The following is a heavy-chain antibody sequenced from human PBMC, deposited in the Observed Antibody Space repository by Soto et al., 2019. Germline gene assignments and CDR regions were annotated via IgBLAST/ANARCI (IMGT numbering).Heavy chain of an antibody. CDR1: GFSFISSV. Sequence: GGSLRLSCAASGFSFISSVMSWVRQAPGRGLEWVSGTSATGHSTYYADSVKGRFIISRDNSKNTLYLQMNSLRAEDTAVYYCAKGDFGRGDYTQPYFDYGGQGTPVTVPS. V-gene: IGHV3-23*01. J-gene: IGHJ4*02. D-gene: IGHD2-21*01. CDR3: AKGDFGRGDYTQPYFDY. CDR2: TSATGHST.